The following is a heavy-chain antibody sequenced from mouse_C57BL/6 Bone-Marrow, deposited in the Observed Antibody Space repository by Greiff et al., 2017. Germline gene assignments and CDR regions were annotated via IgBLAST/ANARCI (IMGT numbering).Heavy chain of an antibody. CDR3: ARGDYYGPGVDFDY. Sequence: EVKLLESGGGLVKPGGSLKLSCAASGFTFSSYAMSWVRQTPEKRLEWVATISDGGSYTYYPDNVKGRFTISRDNAKNNLYLQRSHLKSEDTAMYYCARGDYYGPGVDFDYWGQGTTLTVSS. J-gene: IGHJ2*01. V-gene: IGHV5-4*03. CDR2: ISDGGSYT. D-gene: IGHD1-2*01. CDR1: GFTFSSYA.